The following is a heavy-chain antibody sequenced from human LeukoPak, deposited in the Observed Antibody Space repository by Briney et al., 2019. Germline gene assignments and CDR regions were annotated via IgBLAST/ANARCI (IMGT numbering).Heavy chain of an antibody. J-gene: IGHJ4*02. CDR3: ARGGDSSGYYYVLDY. D-gene: IGHD3-22*01. V-gene: IGHV4-4*07. CDR2: IYTSGST. CDR1: GGSISSYY. Sequence: SETLSLTCTVSGGSISSYYWSWIRHPAGKGLEWIGRIYTSGSTNYNPSLKSRVTMSVDTSKNQFSLKLSSVTAADTAVYYCARGGDSSGYYYVLDYWGQGTLVTVSS.